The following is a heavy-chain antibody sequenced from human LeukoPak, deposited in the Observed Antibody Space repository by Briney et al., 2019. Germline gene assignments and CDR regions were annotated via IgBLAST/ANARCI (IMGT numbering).Heavy chain of an antibody. CDR1: GGSVSSGSYY. CDR2: IYYSGST. V-gene: IGHV4-61*01. Sequence: SETLSLTCTVSGGSVSSGSYYWSWIRQPPGKGLEWIGYIYYSGSTNYNPSLKSRVTISVDTSKNQFSLKLSSVTAADTAVYYCARDFFGDFDHWGQGILVTVSS. J-gene: IGHJ4*02. CDR3: ARDFFGDFDH. D-gene: IGHD2/OR15-2a*01.